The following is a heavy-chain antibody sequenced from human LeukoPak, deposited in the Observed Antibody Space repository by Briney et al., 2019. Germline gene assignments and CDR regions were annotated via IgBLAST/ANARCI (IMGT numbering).Heavy chain of an antibody. CDR2: INWNRVSV. J-gene: IGHJ6*02. CDR3: AKAQYGDYGSYGMDV. D-gene: IGHD4-17*01. CDR1: GFTFDDYA. Sequence: GGSLRLSCAASGFTFDDYAMHWVRHAPGQGLEWVSGINWNRVSVGYADSVKGRFTISRDNGKSSLYLQMNSLRAEDTALYYCAKAQYGDYGSYGMDVWGQGTTVTVSS. V-gene: IGHV3-9*01.